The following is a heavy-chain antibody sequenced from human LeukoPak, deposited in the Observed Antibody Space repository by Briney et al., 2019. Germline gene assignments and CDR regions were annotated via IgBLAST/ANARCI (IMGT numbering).Heavy chain of an antibody. CDR1: GFTFRSYG. Sequence: GRSLRLSCAASGFTFRSYGMHWVRQAPGKGLEWVAVIWYDGSNKYYADSLKGRFTISRDNSKNMLYLQMNSLRAEDTAVYYCARDLFGSWYVDYWGQGTLVTVSS. CDR2: IWYDGSNK. D-gene: IGHD6-13*01. CDR3: ARDLFGSWYVDY. J-gene: IGHJ4*02. V-gene: IGHV3-33*01.